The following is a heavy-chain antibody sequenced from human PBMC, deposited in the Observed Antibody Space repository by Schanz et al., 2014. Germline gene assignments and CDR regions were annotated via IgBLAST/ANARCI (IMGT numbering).Heavy chain of an antibody. Sequence: DVQLLESGGGLVQPGGSLRLSCAASGFTFSSYAMTWVRQAPGMGLEWVSAISGRDGSTYYADSVRGRFTISRDNSKNTLYLQMNSLRAEDTAVYYCLAPDYGMDVWGQGTTVTVSS. CDR2: ISGRDGST. J-gene: IGHJ6*02. CDR1: GFTFSSYA. CDR3: LAPDYGMDV. V-gene: IGHV3-23*01.